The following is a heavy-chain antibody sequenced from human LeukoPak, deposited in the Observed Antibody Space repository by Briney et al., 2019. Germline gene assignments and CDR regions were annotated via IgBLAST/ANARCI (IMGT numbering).Heavy chain of an antibody. CDR3: ARGRGDFWSGYYSDY. CDR1: SGSISSGGYS. CDR2: IYHSGST. Sequence: SQTLSLTCAVSSGSISSGGYSWRWIRQPPGKGLEWIGYIYHSGSTYYNPSLKGRVTISVDRSKNQFSLKLSSVTAADTAVYYCARGRGDFWSGYYSDYWGQGTLVTVSS. D-gene: IGHD3-3*01. V-gene: IGHV4-30-2*01. J-gene: IGHJ4*02.